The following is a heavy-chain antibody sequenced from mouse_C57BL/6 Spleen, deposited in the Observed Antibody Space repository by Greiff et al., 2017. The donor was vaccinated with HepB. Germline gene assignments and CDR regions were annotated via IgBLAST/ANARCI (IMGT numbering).Heavy chain of an antibody. J-gene: IGHJ2*01. V-gene: IGHV1-22*01. CDR2: INPNNGGT. CDR1: GYTFTDYY. D-gene: IGHD2-4*01. CDR3: ARDDDDYFDY. Sequence: EVKLQESGPELVKPGASVKMSCKASGYTFTDYYMHWVKQSPGKGLEWIGYINPNNGGTSYNQKFKGKATLTVDKSSSTAYMERRSLTSEDSAFYDCARDDDDYFDYWGQGTTLTVSS.